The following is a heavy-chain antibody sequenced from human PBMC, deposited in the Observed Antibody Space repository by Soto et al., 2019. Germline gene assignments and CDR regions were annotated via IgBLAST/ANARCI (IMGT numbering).Heavy chain of an antibody. CDR1: GFTLRSYW. CDR3: AKGDPGIAVAGTGYFQH. V-gene: IGHV3-74*01. CDR2: INSDGSSI. Sequence: GGSLRLSCAASGFTLRSYWMHWVRQAPGKGLVWVSRINSDGSSISYADSVKGRFTISRDNAKNTLYLQMNSLRAEDTAVYYCAKGDPGIAVAGTGYFQHWGQGTRVTVSS. D-gene: IGHD6-19*01. J-gene: IGHJ1*01.